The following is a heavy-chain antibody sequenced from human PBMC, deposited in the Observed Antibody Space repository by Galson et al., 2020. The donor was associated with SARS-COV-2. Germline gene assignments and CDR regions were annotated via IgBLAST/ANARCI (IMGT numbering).Heavy chain of an antibody. D-gene: IGHD5-12*01. V-gene: IGHV3-30*04. CDR2: ISYDGSNK. Sequence: GESLKTSCTASGIPFSNYAMHWVRPAPGKGLELVAVISYDGSNKYYADSVKGRFTISRDNSKNTLYLQMNSLRAEDTAVYYCARGDGYNQPFDYWGQGTMVTVSS. CDR3: ARGDGYNQPFDY. J-gene: IGHJ4*02. CDR1: GIPFSNYA.